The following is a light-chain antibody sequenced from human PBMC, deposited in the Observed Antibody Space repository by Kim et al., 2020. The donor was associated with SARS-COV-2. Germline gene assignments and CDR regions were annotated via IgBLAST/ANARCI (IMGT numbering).Light chain of an antibody. CDR2: AAS. CDR1: QSVSNY. Sequence: SAGDRVTITGRASQSVSNYLDWYQQIPGKVPKLLIYAASTLQSGVPSRFSGSGSGTDFALTISSLQPEDVATYYCQKYNSAPLLTFGGGTKVDIK. CDR3: QKYNSAPLLT. J-gene: IGKJ4*01. V-gene: IGKV1-27*01.